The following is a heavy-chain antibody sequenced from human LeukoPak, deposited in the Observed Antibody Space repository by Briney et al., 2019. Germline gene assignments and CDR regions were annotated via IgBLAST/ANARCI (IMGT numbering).Heavy chain of an antibody. J-gene: IGHJ4*02. CDR1: GYTFTSYD. CDR3: ARDLEDILTGLEYFDY. V-gene: IGHV1-8*01. CDR2: MNPNSGNT. Sequence: ASVKVSCKASGYTFTSYDINWVRQATGQGLEWMGWMNPNSGNTGYAQKFQGRVTMTRNTSISTAYMELSRLRSDDTAVYYCARDLEDILTGLEYFDYWGQGTLVTVSS. D-gene: IGHD3-9*01.